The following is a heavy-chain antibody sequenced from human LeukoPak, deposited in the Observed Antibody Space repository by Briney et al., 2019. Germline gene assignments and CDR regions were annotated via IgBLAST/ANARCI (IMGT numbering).Heavy chain of an antibody. D-gene: IGHD3-10*01. J-gene: IGHJ4*02. CDR3: ARNGRVRRVVKDLFEY. Sequence: ASVKVSCTTSGYTFTDYDITWVRQAPGQGREWKGRVSPYNGDTNYSQTFQERGPFTKDTSTGNAYMDLRNLRTDDTAMYYCARNGRVRRVVKDLFEYWGQGTLVAVSS. CDR2: VSPYNGDT. V-gene: IGHV1-18*01. CDR1: GYTFTDYD.